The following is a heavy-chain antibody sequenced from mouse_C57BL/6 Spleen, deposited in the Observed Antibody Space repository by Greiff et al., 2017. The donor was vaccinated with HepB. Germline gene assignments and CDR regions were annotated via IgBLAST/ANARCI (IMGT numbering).Heavy chain of an antibody. D-gene: IGHD2-2*01. CDR2: IDPETGGT. V-gene: IGHV1-15*01. CDR1: GYTFTDYE. CDR3: TAMVTTGEAMDY. Sequence: QVQLKESGAELVRPGASVTLSCKASGYTFTDYEMHWVKQTPVHGLEWIGAIDPETGGTAYNQKFKGKAILTADKSSSTAYMELRSLTSEDSAVYYCTAMVTTGEAMDYWGQGTSVTVSS. J-gene: IGHJ4*01.